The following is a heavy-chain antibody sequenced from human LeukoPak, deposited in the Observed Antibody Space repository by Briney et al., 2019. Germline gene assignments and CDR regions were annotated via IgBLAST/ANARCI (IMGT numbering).Heavy chain of an antibody. D-gene: IGHD6-13*01. Sequence: GGSLRLSCVGSGFTFSNYAINWVRQAPGKGLEWVAVISYDGGNKYYADSVKGRFTISRDNSKNTLYLQMNSLRAEDTAVYYCAKDPRRYSRTGGYFDYWGQGTLVTVSS. CDR1: GFTFSNYA. J-gene: IGHJ4*02. CDR3: AKDPRRYSRTGGYFDY. CDR2: ISYDGGNK. V-gene: IGHV3-30*18.